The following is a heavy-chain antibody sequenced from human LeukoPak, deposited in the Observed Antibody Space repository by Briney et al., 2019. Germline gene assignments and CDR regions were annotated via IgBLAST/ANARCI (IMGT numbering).Heavy chain of an antibody. D-gene: IGHD6-19*01. J-gene: IGHJ6*02. CDR2: ISSSSSYI. CDR1: GFTFSSYS. Sequence: GGSLRLSCAASGFTFSSYSMNWVRQAPGKGLEWVSSISSSSSYIYYADSVKGRFTISRDNAKNSPYLQMNSLRAEDTAVYYCAADKIEQWLVRGYYYYGMDVWGQGTTVTVSS. V-gene: IGHV3-21*01. CDR3: AADKIEQWLVRGYYYYGMDV.